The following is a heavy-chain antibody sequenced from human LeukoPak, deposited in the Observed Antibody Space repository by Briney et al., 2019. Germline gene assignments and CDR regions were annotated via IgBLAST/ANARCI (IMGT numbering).Heavy chain of an antibody. CDR2: FDPEDGET. Sequence: ASVKVSCKVSGYTLTELSMHWVRQAPGKGPEWMGGFDPEDGETIYAQKFQGRVTMTEDTSTDTAYMELSSLRSEETAVYYCATSPLAWYPQLEVDYWGQGTLVTVSS. CDR3: ATSPLAWYPQLEVDY. D-gene: IGHD6-6*01. J-gene: IGHJ4*02. V-gene: IGHV1-24*01. CDR1: GYTLTELS.